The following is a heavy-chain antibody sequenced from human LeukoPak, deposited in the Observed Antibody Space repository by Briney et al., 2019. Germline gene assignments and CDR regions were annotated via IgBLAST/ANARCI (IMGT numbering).Heavy chain of an antibody. J-gene: IGHJ4*02. CDR3: ARDWCGFRSSTSCYPY. D-gene: IGHD2-2*01. V-gene: IGHV3-21*01. CDR1: GFTFSSYS. CDR2: ISSSSSYI. Sequence: PGGSLRLSCAASGFTFSSYSMNWVRQAPGKGLEWVSSISSSSSYIYYADPVKGRFTISRDNAKNSLYLQMNSLRAEDTAVYYCARDWCGFRSSTSCYPYWGQGTLVTVSS.